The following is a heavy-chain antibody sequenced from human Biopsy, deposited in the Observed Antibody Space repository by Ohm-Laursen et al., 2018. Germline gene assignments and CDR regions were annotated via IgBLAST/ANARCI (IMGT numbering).Heavy chain of an antibody. J-gene: IGHJ6*02. Sequence: SDTLSLTCAVSGESFNGYYWSWIRQTPGKGLEWIGEINHSGRTNYNPSLKSRVTISVDTSKNQFSLKLNSVTAADTAVYYCVRGVDYYDPYHYYALDVWGQGTTVTVSS. CDR3: VRGVDYYDPYHYYALDV. V-gene: IGHV4-34*01. CDR1: GESFNGYY. D-gene: IGHD3-22*01. CDR2: INHSGRT.